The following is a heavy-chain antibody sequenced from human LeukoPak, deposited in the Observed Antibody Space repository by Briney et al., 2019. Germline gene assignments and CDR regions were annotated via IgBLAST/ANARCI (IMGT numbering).Heavy chain of an antibody. J-gene: IGHJ4*02. CDR3: ARQTGSGLFILP. CDR1: GGSISTNSYY. Sequence: SETLSLTCTVSGGSISTNSYYWGWIRQPPGKGLKWIGSIYYSGSTYYNPSLKSRVTISVDTSKNQFSLKLSSVTAADTAVYYCARQTGSGLFILPGGQGTLVTVSS. D-gene: IGHD3/OR15-3a*01. V-gene: IGHV4-39*01. CDR2: IYYSGST.